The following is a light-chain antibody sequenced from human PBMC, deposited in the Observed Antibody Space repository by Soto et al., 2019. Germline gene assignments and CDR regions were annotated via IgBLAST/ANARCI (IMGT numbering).Light chain of an antibody. Sequence: EIVLTQSPGTLSLSPGERAILSCRASQSVSSNLAWYQQKPGQAPRLLIYGASTRATGIPARFSGSGSGTEFTLTISSLQSEDFAVYYCQQYNNWPPITFGQGTRLEI. V-gene: IGKV3-15*01. CDR2: GAS. J-gene: IGKJ5*01. CDR3: QQYNNWPPIT. CDR1: QSVSSN.